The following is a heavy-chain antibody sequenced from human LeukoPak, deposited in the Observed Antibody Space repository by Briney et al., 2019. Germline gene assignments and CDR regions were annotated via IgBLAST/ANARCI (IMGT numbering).Heavy chain of an antibody. CDR1: GDSVSNGNYY. D-gene: IGHD3-10*01. CDR3: ARSQNYYGSGDY. CDR2: IYYTGKT. Sequence: SETLSLTCTVSGDSVSNGNYYWSWLRQPPGKALEWIGYIYYTGKTYYNPSLEGRVTILVDTSRNHFSVKLSSVTAADTAVYYCARSQNYYGSGDYWSQGALVTVSS. V-gene: IGHV4-61*03. J-gene: IGHJ4*02.